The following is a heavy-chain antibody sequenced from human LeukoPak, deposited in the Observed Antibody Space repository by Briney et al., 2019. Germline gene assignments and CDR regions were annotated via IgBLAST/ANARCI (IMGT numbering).Heavy chain of an antibody. CDR2: ISGNGSKT. D-gene: IGHD4-17*01. CDR3: ARFGDYGEY. CDR1: GFTFSLYG. V-gene: IGHV3-23*01. J-gene: IGHJ4*02. Sequence: GGSLRLSCAASGFTFSLYGMSWVRQPPGKGLEWVSGISGNGSKTFYTRSVRGRFTISRDNSRITVFLHLDSLRAEDTALYYCARFGDYGEYWGQGTLVTVSS.